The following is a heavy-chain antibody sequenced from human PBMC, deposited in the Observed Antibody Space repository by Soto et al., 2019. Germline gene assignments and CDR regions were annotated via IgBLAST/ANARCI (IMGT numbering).Heavy chain of an antibody. Sequence: QVQLVQSGAEVKKPGSSVKVSCKASGGTFSSYAISWVRQAPGQGLEWMGGIIPIFGTANYAQKFQGRVTITAXXSXSXAYMGLSGLRSEDTAVYYCARGGRRGYSYGNDAFDIWGQGTMVTVSS. J-gene: IGHJ3*02. CDR1: GGTFSSYA. V-gene: IGHV1-69*12. CDR2: IIPIFGTA. D-gene: IGHD5-18*01. CDR3: ARGGRRGYSYGNDAFDI.